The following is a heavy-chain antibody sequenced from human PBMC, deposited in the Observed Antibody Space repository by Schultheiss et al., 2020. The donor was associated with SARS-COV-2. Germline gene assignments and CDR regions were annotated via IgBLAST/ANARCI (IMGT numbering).Heavy chain of an antibody. J-gene: IGHJ4*02. D-gene: IGHD3-10*01. Sequence: SETLSLTCTVSGSSISGYFWTWIRQPPGKGLEQVGNIYYTGITKYSPSLKSRITISVDTSKKQFSLRLGSVTAADTAVYYCARAARVEQLFSVRGGHLDYWGRGTQATVSS. CDR2: IYYTGIT. V-gene: IGHV4-59*01. CDR3: ARAARVEQLFSVRGGHLDY. CDR1: GSSISGYF.